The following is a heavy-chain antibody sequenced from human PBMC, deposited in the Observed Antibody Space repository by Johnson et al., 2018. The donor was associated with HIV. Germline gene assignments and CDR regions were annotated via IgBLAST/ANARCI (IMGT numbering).Heavy chain of an antibody. CDR1: GFTFDDYT. D-gene: IGHD5-18*01. CDR3: AREAVYSYGSNGDAFDI. J-gene: IGHJ3*02. V-gene: IGHV3-43*01. Sequence: VQLVESGGGLVQPGGSLRLSCAASGFTFDDYTMHWVRQAPGKGLEWVSLISWDGDSTYYADTVKGRFTISRDNSKNTLYLPMNSLRAEDTAVYYCAREAVYSYGSNGDAFDIWGQGTMVTVSS. CDR2: ISWDGDST.